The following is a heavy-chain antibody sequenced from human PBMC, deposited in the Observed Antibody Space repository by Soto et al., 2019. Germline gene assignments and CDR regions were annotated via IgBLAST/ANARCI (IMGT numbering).Heavy chain of an antibody. CDR3: ARAFRQLHVTGDALDI. D-gene: IGHD3-16*01. J-gene: IGHJ3*02. V-gene: IGHV4-61*01. CDR2: ISSSGST. CDR1: GGSVSSGRYF. Sequence: PSETLSLTCTASGGSVSSGRYFWSWIRQPPGKGLEWIGHISSSGSTTYNPSLKSRVTISADTSKNQFTLDLTSVTAADTAVYYCARAFRQLHVTGDALDIWGHGTQVTVSS.